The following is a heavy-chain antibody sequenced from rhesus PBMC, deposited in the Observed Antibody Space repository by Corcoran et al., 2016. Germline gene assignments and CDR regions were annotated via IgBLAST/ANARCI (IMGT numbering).Heavy chain of an antibody. Sequence: QVQLQEPGPGLVKPSETLSPTCAVSGGSISDDYYLSWIRQPPGKGLEWIGYIYGSGGGTNYNPSLKNRVTISIDTSKNQFSLKLSSVTAADTAVYYCARDRTTSSHYYYGLDSWGQGVVVTVSS. CDR1: GGSISDDYY. CDR2: IYGSGGGT. J-gene: IGHJ6*01. D-gene: IGHD4-29*01. CDR3: ARDRTTSSHYYYGLDS. V-gene: IGHV4-106*01.